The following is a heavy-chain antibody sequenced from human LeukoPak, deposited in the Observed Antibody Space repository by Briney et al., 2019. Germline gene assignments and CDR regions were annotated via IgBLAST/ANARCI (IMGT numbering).Heavy chain of an antibody. J-gene: IGHJ3*02. Sequence: GGSLRLSCVASGFTFSGYWMHWVRQAPGKGLVWVSRINSDGSTTTYADSVKGRFTISRDNAKNTLYLQMNSLRAEDTAVYYCARVDWMIGAFDIWGQGTMVTVSS. CDR3: ARVDWMIGAFDI. CDR2: INSDGSTT. V-gene: IGHV3-74*01. CDR1: GFTFSGYW. D-gene: IGHD3-22*01.